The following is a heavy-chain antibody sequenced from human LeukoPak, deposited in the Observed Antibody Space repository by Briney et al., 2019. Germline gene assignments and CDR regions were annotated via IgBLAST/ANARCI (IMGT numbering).Heavy chain of an antibody. V-gene: IGHV4/OR15-8*03. CDR1: GDSIGSNNW. Sequence: SETLSLTCGVSGDSIGSNNWWYWVRQPPGKGLQWMGESHPSGRANYSPSLQSRLTILLDKANNHFSLRLSSVTAADTAVYFCARVKGGCSITSCYIDAWGQGALVTVSS. CDR3: ARVKGGCSITSCYIDA. D-gene: IGHD2-2*01. CDR2: SHPSGRA. J-gene: IGHJ5*02.